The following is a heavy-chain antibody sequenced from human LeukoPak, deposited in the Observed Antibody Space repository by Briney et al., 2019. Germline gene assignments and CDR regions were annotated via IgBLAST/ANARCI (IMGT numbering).Heavy chain of an antibody. J-gene: IGHJ4*02. CDR2: INGGGGST. CDR3: VKDGRRSPPC. Sequence: GGSLRLSCAASGFTFSNYVMSWVRQAPGKGPEWVSGINGGGGSTFYAESVTGRFTISRDDSKNTLFLQMNTLRAEDTAVYYCVKDGRRSPPCWGQGTLVTVSS. D-gene: IGHD2-15*01. V-gene: IGHV3-23*01. CDR1: GFTFSNYV.